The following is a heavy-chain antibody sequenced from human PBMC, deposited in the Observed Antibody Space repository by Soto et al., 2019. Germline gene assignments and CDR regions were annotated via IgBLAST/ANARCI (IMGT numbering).Heavy chain of an antibody. CDR1: GLTFSTTW. J-gene: IGHJ4*02. V-gene: IGHV3-7*03. D-gene: IGHD3-16*01. CDR2: INQDGSAT. CDR3: ATHPGGGGY. Sequence: EVQLVESGGGLVQPGGSLRLSCAVSGLTFSTTWMTWVRQAPGKGLEWLASINQDGSATYYVDSVKGRFTISRDNAKNTLYLQMNSLGADDTAVYYWATHPGGGGYWGQGTLVTVSS.